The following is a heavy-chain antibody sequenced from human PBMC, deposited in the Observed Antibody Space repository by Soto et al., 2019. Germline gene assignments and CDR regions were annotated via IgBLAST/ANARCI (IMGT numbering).Heavy chain of an antibody. CDR3: ARSSSGYDFWSGYYTASHYYYGMDV. V-gene: IGHV3-30-3*01. Sequence: GGSLRLSCAASGFTFSSYAMHWVRQAPGKGLEWVAVISYDGSNKYYADSVKGRFTISRDNSKNTLYLQMNSLRAEDTAVYYCARSSSGYDFWSGYYTASHYYYGMDVWGQGTTVTVSS. J-gene: IGHJ6*02. CDR1: GFTFSSYA. CDR2: ISYDGSNK. D-gene: IGHD3-3*01.